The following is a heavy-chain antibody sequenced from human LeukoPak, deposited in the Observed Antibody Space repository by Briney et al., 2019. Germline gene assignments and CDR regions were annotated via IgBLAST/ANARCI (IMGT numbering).Heavy chain of an antibody. CDR3: ARDLGPKYSSSWYDY. D-gene: IGHD6-13*01. J-gene: IGHJ4*02. V-gene: IGHV4-61*01. CDR1: GGSISSSSYY. CDR2: IYYSRST. Sequence: SETLSLTCTVSGGSISSSSYYWGWIRQPPGKGLEWIGYIYYSRSTNYNPSLKSRVTISVDTSKNQFSLKLSSVTAADTAVYYCARDLGPKYSSSWYDYWGQGTLVTVSS.